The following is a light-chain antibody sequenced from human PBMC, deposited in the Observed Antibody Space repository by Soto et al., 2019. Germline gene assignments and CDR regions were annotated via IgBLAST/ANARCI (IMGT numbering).Light chain of an antibody. CDR1: QSLLQSGGKTK. V-gene: IGKV2D-29*01. Sequence: EIVMTQTPLSLSVTPGQPASIPCKSSQSLLQSGGKTKLKWYLQRPGQPPQLLILEVSKRFSGVPDRFSASGAGQDVTLHISRVEAEDGGVYYCLQGVQMPLTFGQGTKV. CDR3: LQGVQMPLT. J-gene: IGKJ1*01. CDR2: EVS.